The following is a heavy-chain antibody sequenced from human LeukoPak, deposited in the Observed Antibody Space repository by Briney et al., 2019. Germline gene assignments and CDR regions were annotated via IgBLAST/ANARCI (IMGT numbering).Heavy chain of an antibody. CDR2: IKSKTDGGTT. Sequence: GGSLRVSCAASGFTFSNAWMSWVRQAPGKGLEWVGRIKSKTDGGTTDYAAPVKGRFTISRDDSKNTLYLQMNSLKTEDTAVYYCTTPYYYGSGSPDYWGQGTLVTVSS. CDR3: TTPYYYGSGSPDY. D-gene: IGHD3-10*01. J-gene: IGHJ4*02. V-gene: IGHV3-15*01. CDR1: GFTFSNAW.